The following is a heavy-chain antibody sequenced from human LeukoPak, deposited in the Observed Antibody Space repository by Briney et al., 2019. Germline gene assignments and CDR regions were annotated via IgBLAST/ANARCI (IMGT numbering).Heavy chain of an antibody. CDR1: GFAISDYS. CDR3: ARNFYCGGDCAISYFDY. D-gene: IGHD2-21*02. Sequence: PGGSLRLSCAASGFAISDYSMNWVRQVPGKGLEWVSYISSSSNKVYYADSVKGRFTISRDNVKNSLFLQMNSLRADDTAVYYCARNFYCGGDCAISYFDYWGQGTLVTVSS. J-gene: IGHJ4*02. V-gene: IGHV3-48*01. CDR2: ISSSSNKV.